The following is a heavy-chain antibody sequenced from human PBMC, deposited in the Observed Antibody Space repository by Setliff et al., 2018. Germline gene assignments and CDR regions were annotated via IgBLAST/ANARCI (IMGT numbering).Heavy chain of an antibody. CDR1: GFTFKTYS. CDR3: ATFRGYTYGYDY. V-gene: IGHV1-18*01. CDR2: ISGYNGNT. D-gene: IGHD5-18*01. J-gene: IGHJ4*02. Sequence: GASVKVSCKASGFTFKTYSFSWIRQAPGQGLEWVGRISGYNGNTIYAQNFQDRVTMTTDASTNTAYMELRSLGSDDTAVYYCATFRGYTYGYDYWGQGTLVTVSS.